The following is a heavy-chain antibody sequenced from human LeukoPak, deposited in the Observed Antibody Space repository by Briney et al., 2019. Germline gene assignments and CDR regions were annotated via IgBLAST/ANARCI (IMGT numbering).Heavy chain of an antibody. V-gene: IGHV5-51*01. J-gene: IGHJ4*02. D-gene: IGHD6-13*01. CDR1: GYSFTTYW. Sequence: GESLKISCKGSGYSFTTYWIGWVRQMPGKGLEWMGIFYPGDSDTRYSPSLQGQVTISADKSSSTAYLQWSSLRASDTAMYYCARRGPVAAAGYYFDYWGQGTLVTVSS. CDR2: FYPGDSDT. CDR3: ARRGPVAAAGYYFDY.